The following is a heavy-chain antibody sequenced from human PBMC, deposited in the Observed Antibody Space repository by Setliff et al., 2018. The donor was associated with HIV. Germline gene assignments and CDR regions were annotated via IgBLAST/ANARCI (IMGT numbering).Heavy chain of an antibody. CDR2: ILYDGSNK. CDR1: GFSFSSYT. Sequence: GGSLRLSCEASGFSFSSYTMNWVRQAPGKGLEWVAVILYDGSNKYYADSVKGRFTISRENARNSLYLQMNSLRAGDTAVYYCAREIVTLYTGGHYLYGIDVWGQGTAVTVSS. D-gene: IGHD3-22*01. J-gene: IGHJ6*02. V-gene: IGHV3-30*14. CDR3: AREIVTLYTGGHYLYGIDV.